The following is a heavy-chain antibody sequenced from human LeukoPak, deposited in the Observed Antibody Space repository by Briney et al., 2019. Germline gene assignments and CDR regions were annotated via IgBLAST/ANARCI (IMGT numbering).Heavy chain of an antibody. V-gene: IGHV3-7*01. CDR2: IKKDGSEK. J-gene: IGHJ4*02. CDR3: ARDLSGVAGYTYGRGIDY. Sequence: GGSLRLSCAASGFTFSSYWMSWVRQAPGKGPEWVANIKKDGSEKYYVDSVKGRFTISRDNAKTSLYLQMNSLRAEDTAVYYCARDLSGVAGYTYGRGIDYWGQGTLVTVSS. CDR1: GFTFSSYW. D-gene: IGHD5-18*01.